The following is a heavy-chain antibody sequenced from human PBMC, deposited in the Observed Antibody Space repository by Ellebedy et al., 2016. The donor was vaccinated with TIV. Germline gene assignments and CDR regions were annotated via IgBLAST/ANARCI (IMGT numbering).Heavy chain of an antibody. V-gene: IGHV4-59*01. J-gene: IGHJ6*02. CDR1: GGSISSYY. CDR3: ARGYGGYYYGMDV. Sequence: MPSETLSLTCTVSGGSISSYYWSWIRQPPGKGLEWIGYIYYSGSTNYNPSLKSRVTISVDTSNNQFSLKLSSVTAADTAVYYCARGYGGYYYGMDVWGQGTTVTVSS. D-gene: IGHD4-23*01. CDR2: IYYSGST.